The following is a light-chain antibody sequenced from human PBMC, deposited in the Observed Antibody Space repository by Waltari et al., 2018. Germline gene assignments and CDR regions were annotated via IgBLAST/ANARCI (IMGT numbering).Light chain of an antibody. CDR2: EAT. CDR1: SSDLGIHNL. Sequence: SALTQPASVSGSPGQSITISCTGTSSDLGIHNLVSWYQHHPGKAPKFLIYEATKRPSGVSDRFSGSKSGNTASLTISGLQAEDEADYYCCSHVTSNAVMFGGGTKVTVL. CDR3: CSHVTSNAVM. J-gene: IGLJ3*02. V-gene: IGLV2-23*01.